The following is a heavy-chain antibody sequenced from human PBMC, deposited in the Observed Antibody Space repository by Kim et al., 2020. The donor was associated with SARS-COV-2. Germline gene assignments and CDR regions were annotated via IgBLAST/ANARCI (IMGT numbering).Heavy chain of an antibody. Sequence: SQKFQGRVTITRDTSACTTYMELSSLTSEDTAVYYCANSNYGSGSYYFDYWGQGTLVTVSS. D-gene: IGHD3-10*01. V-gene: IGHV1-3*01. CDR3: ANSNYGSGSYYFDY. J-gene: IGHJ4*02.